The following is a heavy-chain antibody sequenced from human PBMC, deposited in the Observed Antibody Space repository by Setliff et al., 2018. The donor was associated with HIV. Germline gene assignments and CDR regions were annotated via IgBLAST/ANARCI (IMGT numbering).Heavy chain of an antibody. V-gene: IGHV1-8*02. Sequence: ASVKVSCKASGYTFTSYDINWVRQATGQGLEWMGWMNPNSGSTGYAQKFQGRVTMTRNTSISTAYMELSSLRSEDTAVYYCARGVVGGGDCYYWGQGTLVTVSS. CDR2: MNPNSGST. J-gene: IGHJ4*02. CDR1: GYTFTSYD. D-gene: IGHD2-21*02. CDR3: ARGVVGGGDCYY.